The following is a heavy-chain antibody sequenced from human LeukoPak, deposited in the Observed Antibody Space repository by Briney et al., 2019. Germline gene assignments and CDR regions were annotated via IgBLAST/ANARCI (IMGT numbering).Heavy chain of an antibody. CDR1: VFSFTRYY. CDR3: ARGGI. D-gene: IGHD3-16*01. J-gene: IGHJ4*02. Sequence: GASVKVSCKASVFSFTRYYFHWVRQAPGQGLEWMGIINPSGDSTSYAQKFQGRVTITTDESTSTAYMELSSLRSEDTAVYYCARGGIWGQGTLVTVSS. CDR2: INPSGDST. V-gene: IGHV1-46*01.